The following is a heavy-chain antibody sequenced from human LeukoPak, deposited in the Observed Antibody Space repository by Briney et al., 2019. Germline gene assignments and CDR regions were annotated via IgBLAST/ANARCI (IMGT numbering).Heavy chain of an antibody. CDR1: GGSISSYY. CDR2: IYTSGST. J-gene: IGHJ4*02. Sequence: SETLSLTCTVSGGSISSYYWSWIRQPAGKGLEWIGRIYTSGSTNYNPSLKSRVTISVDTSKNQFSLKLSSVTAADTAVYYCARWNSYYDILTGYYKPYYFDYWGQGTLVTVSS. D-gene: IGHD3-9*01. V-gene: IGHV4-4*07. CDR3: ARWNSYYDILTGYYKPYYFDY.